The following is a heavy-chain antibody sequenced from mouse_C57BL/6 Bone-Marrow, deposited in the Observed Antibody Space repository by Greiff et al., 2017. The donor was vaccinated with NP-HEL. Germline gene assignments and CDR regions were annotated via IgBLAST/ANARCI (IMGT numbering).Heavy chain of an antibody. CDR1: GYTFTDYY. CDR3: ARPNYYGSSPFAY. Sequence: QVQLQQSGPELVKPGASVKISCKASGYTFTDYYINWVKQRPGQGLEWIGWIFPGSGSTYYNEKFKGKATLTVDKSSSSAYMLLSSLTSEDSAVYFCARPNYYGSSPFAYWGQGTLVTVSA. CDR2: IFPGSGST. D-gene: IGHD1-1*01. J-gene: IGHJ3*01. V-gene: IGHV1-75*01.